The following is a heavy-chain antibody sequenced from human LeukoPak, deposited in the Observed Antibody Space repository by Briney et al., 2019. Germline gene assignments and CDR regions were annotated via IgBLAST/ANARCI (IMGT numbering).Heavy chain of an antibody. CDR1: GFTFSTYG. CDR3: AELGITMIGGV. D-gene: IGHD3-10*02. CDR2: ISSSGSTI. V-gene: IGHV3-48*04. J-gene: IGHJ6*04. Sequence: GGSLRLSCAASGFTFSTYGIHWVRQAPGKGLEWVSYISSSGSTIYYADSVKGRFTISRDNAKNSLYLQMNSLRAEDTAVYYWAELGITMIGGVWGKGTTVTISS.